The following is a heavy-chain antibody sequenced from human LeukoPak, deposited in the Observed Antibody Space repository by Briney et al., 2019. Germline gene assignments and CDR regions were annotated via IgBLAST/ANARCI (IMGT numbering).Heavy chain of an antibody. CDR2: IGGRDGGT. CDR1: GFIFSNYA. V-gene: IGHV3-23*01. Sequence: PGASLRLSCAASGFIFSNYAMSWVRQAPGKGLEWVSAIGGRDGGTYYADSVKGRFTVSRDDPKNTLYLQMNSLRAEDTAVYYCAREGLNFDYWGQGTLVTVSS. CDR3: AREGLNFDY. J-gene: IGHJ4*02.